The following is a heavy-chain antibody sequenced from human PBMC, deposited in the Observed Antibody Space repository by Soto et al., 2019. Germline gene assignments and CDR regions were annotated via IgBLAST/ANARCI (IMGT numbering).Heavy chain of an antibody. V-gene: IGHV1-69*02. CDR1: GGTFSSYT. CDR3: ARAHEYSSSSDTFYFDY. J-gene: IGHJ4*02. Sequence: ASVKVSCKASGGTFSSYTISWVRQAPGQGLEWMGRIIPILGIANYAQKFQGRVTITADKSTSTAYMELSSLRSEDTAVYYCARAHEYSSSSDTFYFDYWGQGTLVTVSS. CDR2: IIPILGIA. D-gene: IGHD6-6*01.